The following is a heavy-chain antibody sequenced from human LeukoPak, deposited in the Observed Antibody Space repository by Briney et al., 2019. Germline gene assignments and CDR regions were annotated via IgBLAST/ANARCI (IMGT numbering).Heavy chain of an antibody. Sequence: GGSLRLSCAASGFTVSSNYMSWVRQAPGKGLEWVSVTYSGGSTYYADSVKGRFTISRDNSKNTLYLQMNSLRAEDTAVYYCAIARGYSYGYGYWGQGTLVTVSS. CDR3: AIARGYSYGYGY. D-gene: IGHD5-18*01. CDR2: TYSGGST. CDR1: GFTVSSNY. J-gene: IGHJ4*02. V-gene: IGHV3-66*01.